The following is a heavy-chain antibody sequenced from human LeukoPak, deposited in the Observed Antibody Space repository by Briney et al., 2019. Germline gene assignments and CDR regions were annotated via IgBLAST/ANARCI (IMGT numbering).Heavy chain of an antibody. CDR2: VYYSGSA. J-gene: IGHJ6*02. CDR3: ARVSGDMDV. D-gene: IGHD3-10*01. V-gene: IGHV4-31*03. Sequence: SQTLSLTCTVSGGSISSGGYSWSWIRQHPGKGLEWIGYVYYSGSAYYNPSLKSRVTISVDTSKNQFSLKLSSVTAADTAVYYCARVSGDMDVWGQGTTVTVSS. CDR1: GGSISSGGYS.